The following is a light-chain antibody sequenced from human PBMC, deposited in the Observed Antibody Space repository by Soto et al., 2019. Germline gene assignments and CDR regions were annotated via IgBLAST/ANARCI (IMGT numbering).Light chain of an antibody. CDR1: HNIRGY. J-gene: IGKJ1*01. CDR2: GAS. V-gene: IGKV1-6*01. Sequence: IQIAHSPASICASXNNRIPIAXXSSHNIRGYLNWYQQKPGKPPKVLIYGASNLQSGVPPRFSGSGSGTDFTLAISSLQPEDSATYYCLQDINYPWTFGQGTKVDIK. CDR3: LQDINYPWT.